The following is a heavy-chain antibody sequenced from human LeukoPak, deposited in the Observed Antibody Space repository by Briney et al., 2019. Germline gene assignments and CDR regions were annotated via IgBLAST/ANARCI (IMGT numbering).Heavy chain of an antibody. CDR1: GFTFSNFW. CDR2: IKQDGSEK. V-gene: IGHV3-7*01. Sequence: GGSLRLSCAASGFTFSNFWMSWVRQAPGKGLEWVANIKQDGSEKYYVDSVKGRFTISRDNAKNSLYLQMDSLRAEDTAVYYCAREVKGRYFDYWGQGTLVTVSS. D-gene: IGHD3-10*01. CDR3: AREVKGRYFDY. J-gene: IGHJ4*02.